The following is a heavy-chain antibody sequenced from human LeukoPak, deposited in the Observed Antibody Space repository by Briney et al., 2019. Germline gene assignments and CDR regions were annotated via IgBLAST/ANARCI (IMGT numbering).Heavy chain of an antibody. V-gene: IGHV3-74*01. Sequence: PGGSLRLSCAASGFTFSSYAMSWVRQAPGKGLVWVSRINGDGSSTTYADAVKGRFTISRDNAKNTLYLQMSSLRAEDTAVYYCARRGLVPAFDIWGQGTMVTVAS. D-gene: IGHD2-2*01. CDR2: INGDGSST. CDR1: GFTFSSYA. J-gene: IGHJ3*02. CDR3: ARRGLVPAFDI.